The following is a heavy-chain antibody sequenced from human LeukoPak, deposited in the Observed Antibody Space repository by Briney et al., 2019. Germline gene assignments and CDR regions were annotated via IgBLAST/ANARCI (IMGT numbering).Heavy chain of an antibody. CDR2: IYYSGST. J-gene: IGHJ5*02. CDR3: ARRSGSYGWFDP. CDR1: GGSISSYY. D-gene: IGHD1-26*01. V-gene: IGHV4-59*08. Sequence: SETLSLTCTVSGGSISSYYWSWIRQPPGKGLEWIGYIYYSGSTNYNPSLKSRVTISVDTSKNQFSLKLSSVTAADTAVYYCARRSGSYGWFDPWGQGTLVTVSS.